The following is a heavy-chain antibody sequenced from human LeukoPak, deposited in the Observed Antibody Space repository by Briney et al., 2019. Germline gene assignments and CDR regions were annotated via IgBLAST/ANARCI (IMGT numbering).Heavy chain of an antibody. D-gene: IGHD6-19*01. Sequence: ASVKVSCKASGYSFTSHYMHWVRQAPGQGLEWMGLINPSGSSTLYAQKFQGRVTMTTDTSTSTAYMELRSLRSDDTAVYYCAYSSAPDVFDIWGQGTMVTVSS. CDR2: INPSGSST. CDR1: GYSFTSHY. CDR3: AYSSAPDVFDI. J-gene: IGHJ3*02. V-gene: IGHV1-46*01.